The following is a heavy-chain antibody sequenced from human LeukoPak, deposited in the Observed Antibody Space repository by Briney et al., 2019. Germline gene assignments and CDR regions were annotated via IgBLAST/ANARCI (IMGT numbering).Heavy chain of an antibody. CDR3: ARDQDSGSYLSWFDP. V-gene: IGHV4-4*07. J-gene: IGHJ5*02. CDR1: GGAISSYY. Sequence: PSETLSLTCTVSGGAISSYYWSWIRQPAGKGLEWIGRIYTSGSTNYNPSLKSRVTMSVDTSKNQFSLKLSSVTAADTAVYYCARDQDSGSYLSWFDPWGQGTLVTLSS. D-gene: IGHD1-26*01. CDR2: IYTSGST.